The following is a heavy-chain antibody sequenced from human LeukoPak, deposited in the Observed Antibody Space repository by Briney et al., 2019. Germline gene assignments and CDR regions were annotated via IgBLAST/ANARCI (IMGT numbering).Heavy chain of an antibody. CDR3: AKDGESYMDV. V-gene: IGHV3-43*01. J-gene: IGHJ6*03. CDR2: ITWDGGST. CDR1: GFTFDDYT. Sequence: GGSLRLSCAASGFTFDDYTMHWVRQAPGKGLEWVSLITWDGGSTYYADSVKGRFTISRDNSKNTLYLQMNSLRAEDTAVYYCAKDGESYMDVWGKGTTVTVSS. D-gene: IGHD3-10*01.